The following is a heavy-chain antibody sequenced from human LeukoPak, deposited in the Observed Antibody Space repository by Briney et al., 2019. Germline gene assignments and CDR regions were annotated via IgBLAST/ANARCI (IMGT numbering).Heavy chain of an antibody. J-gene: IGHJ3*02. CDR2: ISSSSSYI. D-gene: IGHD7-27*01. Sequence: GGSLRLSCAASGFTFSSYSMNWVRQAPGKGLEWVSSISSSSSYIYYADSVKGRFTISRDNAKNSLYLQMNSLRAGDTAVYYCARSLANWGYDAFDIWGQGTMVTVSS. V-gene: IGHV3-21*01. CDR3: ARSLANWGYDAFDI. CDR1: GFTFSSYS.